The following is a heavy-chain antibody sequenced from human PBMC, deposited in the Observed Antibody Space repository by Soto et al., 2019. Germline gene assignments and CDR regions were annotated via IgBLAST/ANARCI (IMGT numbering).Heavy chain of an antibody. J-gene: IGHJ4*02. CDR3: AKGNGGNENYFDS. D-gene: IGHD2-15*01. CDR2: ISYDGSNK. V-gene: IGHV3-30*18. Sequence: QVQLVESGGGVVQPGRSLRLSCAASGFTFSSYGMHWVRQAPGKGLEWVAVISYDGSNKYYADSVKGRFTISRDNSKNTLYLQMNSLRAEDTAVYYCAKGNGGNENYFDSWGQGTLVTVSS. CDR1: GFTFSSYG.